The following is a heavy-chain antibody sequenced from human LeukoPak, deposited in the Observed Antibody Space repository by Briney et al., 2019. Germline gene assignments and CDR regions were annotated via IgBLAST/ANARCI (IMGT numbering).Heavy chain of an antibody. Sequence: PGGSLRLSCAASGFTFSSYGMHWVRQAPGKGLEWVAVISYDGSNEYYADSVKGRFTISRDNSKNTLYLQMNSLRAEDTAVYYCPVGDYFDYWGQGTLVTVSS. CDR2: ISYDGSNE. V-gene: IGHV3-30*03. J-gene: IGHJ4*02. CDR1: GFTFSSYG. CDR3: PVGDYFDY. D-gene: IGHD3-16*01.